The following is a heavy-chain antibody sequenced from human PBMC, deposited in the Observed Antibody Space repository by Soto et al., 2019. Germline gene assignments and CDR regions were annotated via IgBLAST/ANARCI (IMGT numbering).Heavy chain of an antibody. CDR2: IYYSGST. D-gene: IGHD4-17*01. Sequence: KPSETLSLTCTVSGGSISSGDYYWSWIRQPPGKGLEWIGYIYYSGSTYYNPSLKSRVTISVDTSKNQFSLKLSSVTAADTAVYYCARGDYGDYLNRYYFDYWGQGTLVTVSS. V-gene: IGHV4-30-4*01. CDR1: GGSISSGDYY. CDR3: ARGDYGDYLNRYYFDY. J-gene: IGHJ4*02.